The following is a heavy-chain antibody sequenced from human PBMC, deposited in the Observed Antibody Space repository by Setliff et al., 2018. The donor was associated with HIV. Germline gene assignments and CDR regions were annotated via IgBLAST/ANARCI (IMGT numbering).Heavy chain of an antibody. D-gene: IGHD6-19*01. J-gene: IGHJ3*02. CDR2: ISYDGSNK. CDR3: AKELTSIAVDAFDI. CDR1: GFTFSSYG. Sequence: PGGSLRLSCAASGFTFSSYGMHWVRQAPGKGLEWVAVISYDGSNKYYADSVKGRFTISRDNSKNTLYLQMNSLRAEDTAVYYCAKELTSIAVDAFDIWGQGTMVTVSS. V-gene: IGHV3-30*18.